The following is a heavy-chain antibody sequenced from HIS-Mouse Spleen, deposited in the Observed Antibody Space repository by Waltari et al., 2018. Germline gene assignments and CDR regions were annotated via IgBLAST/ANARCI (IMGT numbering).Heavy chain of an antibody. CDR3: AREIPYSSSWYDWYFDL. D-gene: IGHD6-13*01. V-gene: IGHV4-39*07. J-gene: IGHJ2*01. Sequence: QLQLQESGPGLVKPSETLSLTCTVSGGSISSSSYYRGWIRQPPGKGLEWIGSIDFSGTTYYNPSLKSRVTISVDTSKNQFSLKLSSVTAADTAVYYCAREIPYSSSWYDWYFDLWGRGTLVTVSS. CDR1: GGSISSSSYY. CDR2: IDFSGTT.